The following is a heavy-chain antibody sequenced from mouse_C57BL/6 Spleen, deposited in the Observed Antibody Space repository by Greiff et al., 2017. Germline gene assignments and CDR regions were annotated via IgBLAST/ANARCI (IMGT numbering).Heavy chain of an antibody. CDR1: GFSLTSYG. CDR3: ARHGVNGGYLDY. J-gene: IGHJ2*01. CDR2: IWSDGST. V-gene: IGHV2-6-1*01. Sequence: QVQLKESGPGLVAPSQSLYITCTVSGFSLTSYGVHWVRQPPGKGLEWLVVIWSDGSTTYTSDLKSRLSISKDNSKSQVFLKMNSLQTDDAAKYYCARHGVNGGYLDYRGQGTTLTVAS.